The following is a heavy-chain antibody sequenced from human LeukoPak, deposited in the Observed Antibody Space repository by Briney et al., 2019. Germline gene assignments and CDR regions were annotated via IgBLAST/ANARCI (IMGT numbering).Heavy chain of an antibody. CDR2: IWYDGSNK. CDR3: ARDPDAAGTHPGLSDY. J-gene: IGHJ4*02. V-gene: IGHV3-33*01. Sequence: PGRSLRLSCAASGFIFSSYDIHWVRHAPGKGLEWVAVIWYDGSNKYYADSVKDRFTISRDNSKNTLYLQMNSLRAEDTAVYYCARDPDAAGTHPGLSDYWGEGTLVTV. CDR1: GFIFSSYD. D-gene: IGHD6-13*01.